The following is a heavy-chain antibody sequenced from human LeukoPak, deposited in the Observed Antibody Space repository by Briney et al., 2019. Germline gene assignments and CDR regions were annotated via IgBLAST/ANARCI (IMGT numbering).Heavy chain of an antibody. D-gene: IGHD3-10*01. CDR3: ARRATSVRGIPLFDY. CDR2: IDPSDSYT. V-gene: IGHV5-10-1*01. Sequence: GESLKISCKGSGYRFTSYWIDWVRQMPGKGLEWMGRIDPSDSYTNNSPSFQGHVTISADNSISTAYLQWSGLKASDTAMYYCARRATSVRGIPLFDYWGQGTLVTVSS. J-gene: IGHJ4*02. CDR1: GYRFTSYW.